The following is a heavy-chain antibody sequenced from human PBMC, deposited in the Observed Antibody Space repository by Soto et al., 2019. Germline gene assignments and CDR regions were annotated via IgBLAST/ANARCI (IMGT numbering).Heavy chain of an antibody. D-gene: IGHD6-13*01. CDR2: INAGNGNS. V-gene: IGHV1-3*01. CDR1: GYTFTNYA. Sequence: QVQLVQSGAEVKKPGASVKVSCKASGYTFTNYAMHWVRQAPGQRLEWMGWINAGNGNSKCSEKSQGRVTITRTTSASTAYMELSSLRSEDTAVYYCAREFPYLSSTAREHFQPWGQGTLVSVSS. CDR3: AREFPYLSSTAREHFQP. J-gene: IGHJ1*01.